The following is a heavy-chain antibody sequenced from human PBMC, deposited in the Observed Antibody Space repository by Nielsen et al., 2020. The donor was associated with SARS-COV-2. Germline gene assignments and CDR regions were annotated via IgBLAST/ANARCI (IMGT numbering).Heavy chain of an antibody. D-gene: IGHD6-19*01. CDR1: GFTFSSYS. V-gene: IGHV3-21*01. CDR2: ISNSSSYI. CDR3: ARAGRVAGTFDY. Sequence: GESLKISCAASGFTFSSYSMNWVRQAPGKGLEWVSSISNSSSYIYYADSVKGRFTISRDNAKNSLYLQMNSLRAEDTAVYYCARAGRVAGTFDYWGQGTLVTVSS. J-gene: IGHJ4*02.